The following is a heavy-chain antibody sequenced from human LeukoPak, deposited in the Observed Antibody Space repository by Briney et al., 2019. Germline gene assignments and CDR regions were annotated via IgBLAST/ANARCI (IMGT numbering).Heavy chain of an antibody. CDR3: AKDISGVLRYFDWSLDY. J-gene: IGHJ4*02. D-gene: IGHD3-9*01. CDR1: GFTFISYA. Sequence: PGGSLRLSCVASGFTFISYAMSWVGQAPGEGLEWVSAISGSSGSTYYADSVKGRFTISRDNAKNSLYLQMNSLRAEDMALYYCAKDISGVLRYFDWSLDYWGQGTLVTVSS. CDR2: ISGSSGST. V-gene: IGHV3-23*01.